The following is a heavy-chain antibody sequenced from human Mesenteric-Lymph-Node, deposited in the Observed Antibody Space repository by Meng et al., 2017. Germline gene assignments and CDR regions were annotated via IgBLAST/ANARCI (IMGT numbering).Heavy chain of an antibody. J-gene: IGHJ6*02. CDR1: GYTFTNND. V-gene: IGHV1-8*01. CDR2: MKPNSGYT. Sequence: ASVKVSCKASGYTFTNNDINWVRQASGQGLEWMGWMKPNSGYTGYAQKFQGRVTMTRNTSISTAYMELSSLRSEDTAVYYCARGISITGLWYYGMDVWGQGPTDTFSS. D-gene: IGHD1-20*01. CDR3: ARGISITGLWYYGMDV.